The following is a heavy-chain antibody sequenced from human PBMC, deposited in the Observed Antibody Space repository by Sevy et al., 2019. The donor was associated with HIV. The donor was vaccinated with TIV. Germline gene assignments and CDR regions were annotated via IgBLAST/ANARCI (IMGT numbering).Heavy chain of an antibody. J-gene: IGHJ4*02. CDR2: IKSKADGGTP. V-gene: IGHV3-15*01. CDR3: GYSEYGYYYDY. Sequence: GGSLRLSCGASGFIFSNAWMSWVRQAPGKGLEWVGRIKSKADGGTPDYAAPVKGTFTISRDDSINTLYLQMNSLRTDDTTVYYCGYSEYGYYYDYWGQGTLVTVSS. D-gene: IGHD1-26*01. CDR1: GFIFSNAW.